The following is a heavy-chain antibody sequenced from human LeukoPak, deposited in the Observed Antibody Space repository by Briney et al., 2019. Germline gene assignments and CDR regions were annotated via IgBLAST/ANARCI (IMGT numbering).Heavy chain of an antibody. CDR3: ARDPEYYDSSGTFDY. CDR2: ISSSGSTI. Sequence: AGGSLRLSCAASGFTFSDYYMSWIRQAPGKGLEWVSYISSSGSTIYYADSEKGRFTISRDNAKNSLYLQMNSLRAEDTAVYYCARDPEYYDSSGTFDYWGQGTLVTVSS. V-gene: IGHV3-11*01. CDR1: GFTFSDYY. J-gene: IGHJ4*02. D-gene: IGHD3-22*01.